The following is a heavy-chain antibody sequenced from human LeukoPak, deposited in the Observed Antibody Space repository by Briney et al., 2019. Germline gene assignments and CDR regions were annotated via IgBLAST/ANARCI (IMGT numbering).Heavy chain of an antibody. Sequence: GGSLRLSGTASGISFIDNDMSWIRQAPGKGQKWGSYISSSSSYTNYADSVKGRFTISRDNAKTSLYLQMNSLRAEDTVVFYRPRAAYEILTGYSDAFDIWGQGTMVTVSS. V-gene: IGHV3-11*06. D-gene: IGHD3-9*01. CDR2: ISSSSSYT. CDR3: PRAAYEILTGYSDAFDI. CDR1: GISFIDND. J-gene: IGHJ3*02.